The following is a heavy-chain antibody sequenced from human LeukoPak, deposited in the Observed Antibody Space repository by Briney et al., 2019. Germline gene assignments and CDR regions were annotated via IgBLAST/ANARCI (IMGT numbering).Heavy chain of an antibody. Sequence: SETLSLTCTVSGYSISRGYYWGWIRQPPGKGLEWIGSIYHSGSTYYNPSLKSRVTISVDTSKNQFSLKLSSVTAADTAVYYCARDTDIVVVPAVKYNWFDPWGQGTLVTVSS. D-gene: IGHD2-2*01. J-gene: IGHJ5*02. CDR3: ARDTDIVVVPAVKYNWFDP. CDR1: GYSISRGYY. V-gene: IGHV4-38-2*02. CDR2: IYHSGST.